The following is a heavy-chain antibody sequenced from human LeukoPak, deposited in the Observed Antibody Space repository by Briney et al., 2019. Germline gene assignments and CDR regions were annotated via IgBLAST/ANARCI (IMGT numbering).Heavy chain of an antibody. V-gene: IGHV3-7*01. CDR3: AKGGSSGRGDSGPGAFDI. D-gene: IGHD6-19*01. CDR2: IKQDGSER. CDR1: GFTFSRNW. J-gene: IGHJ3*02. Sequence: PGGSLRLSCAASGFTFSRNWMSWVRQAPGKGLEWVANIKQDGSERHYVDSVKGRFTISRDNAKNSLYLQMNSLRAEDTAVYYCAKGGSSGRGDSGPGAFDIWGQGTMVTVSS.